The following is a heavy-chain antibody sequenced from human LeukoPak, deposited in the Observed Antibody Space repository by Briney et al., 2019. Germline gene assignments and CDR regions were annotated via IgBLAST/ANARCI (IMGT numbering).Heavy chain of an antibody. CDR1: GFTFDDYA. D-gene: IGHD6-19*01. CDR2: ISGDDGST. Sequence: GSLRLSCVASGFTFDDYAMHWVRQAPGKGLEWVSLISGDDGSTYYAGSVKGRFTISRDNSKNSLYLQMSSLRTEDTALYYCAKGADPLTWRMMTVAGTRFDYWGQGTLVTVSS. CDR3: AKGADPLTWRMMTVAGTRFDY. J-gene: IGHJ4*02. V-gene: IGHV3-43*02.